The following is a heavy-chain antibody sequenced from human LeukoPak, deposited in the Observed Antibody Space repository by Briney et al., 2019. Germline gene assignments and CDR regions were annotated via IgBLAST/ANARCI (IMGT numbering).Heavy chain of an antibody. CDR2: ISSSGGST. D-gene: IGHD6-19*01. CDR3: AKGSRSIAVDNLCDY. V-gene: IGHV3-23*01. CDR1: GFTFSSAA. Sequence: GGSLRLSCAASGFTFSSAAMSWVRQAPGKGLEWASIISSSGGSTYYADSVKGRFIISRDNSKNTLYLQMNSLRAEDTAVYYCAKGSRSIAVDNLCDYWGQGSLVTVSS. J-gene: IGHJ4*02.